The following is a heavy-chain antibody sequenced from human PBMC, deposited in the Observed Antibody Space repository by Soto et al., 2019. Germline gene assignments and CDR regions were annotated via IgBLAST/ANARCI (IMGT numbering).Heavy chain of an antibody. CDR3: AKDNLEVPAAPFDY. D-gene: IGHD2-2*01. CDR1: GFTFSSYA. V-gene: IGHV3-23*01. CDR2: ISGSGGST. J-gene: IGHJ4*02. Sequence: GGSLRLSCVASGFTFSSYAMSWVRQAPGKGLEWVSAISGSGGSTYYADSVKGRFTISRDNSKNTLYLQMNSLRAEDTAVYYCAKDNLEVPAAPFDYWGQGTLVTVSS.